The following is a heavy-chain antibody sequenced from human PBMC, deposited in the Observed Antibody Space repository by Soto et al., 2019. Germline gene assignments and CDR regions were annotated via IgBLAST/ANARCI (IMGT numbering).Heavy chain of an antibody. J-gene: IGHJ5*02. CDR1: GGTFSSYA. V-gene: IGHV1-69*13. CDR3: ARTLAHYYGSGSYSYNWFDP. CDR2: IIPIFGTA. D-gene: IGHD3-10*01. Sequence: SVKVSCKASGGTFSSYAISWVRQAPGQGLEWMGGIIPIFGTANYAQKFQGRVTITADESTSTAYMELSSLRSEDTAVYYCARTLAHYYGSGSYSYNWFDPWGQGTLVTVSS.